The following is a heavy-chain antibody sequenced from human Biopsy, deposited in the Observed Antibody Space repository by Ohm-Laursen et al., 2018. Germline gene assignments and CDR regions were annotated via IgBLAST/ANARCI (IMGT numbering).Heavy chain of an antibody. CDR3: ARGPLGSLLEWLLFQRSIDV. Sequence: VASVKVSCKASGYTFIDYYIHWVRQAPGQGLEWMGWVNPNNGDKKFAPDSQGRLTMTRDKSISTAYMELIRLRSDDTAVYYCARGPLGSLLEWLLFQRSIDVWGQETTVTVSS. J-gene: IGHJ6*02. D-gene: IGHD3-3*01. CDR2: VNPNNGDK. CDR1: GYTFIDYY. V-gene: IGHV1-2*07.